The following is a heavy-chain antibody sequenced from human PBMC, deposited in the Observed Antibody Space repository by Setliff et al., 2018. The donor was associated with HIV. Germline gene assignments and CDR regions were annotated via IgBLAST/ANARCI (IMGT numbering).Heavy chain of an antibody. CDR2: IYHSGTT. V-gene: IGHV4-59*02. J-gene: IGHJ6*03. CDR3: ARRVGITIFGAPNQYYYMDV. CDR1: GGSVSGRY. Sequence: PSETLSLTCSVSGGSVSGRYWSWIRQSPGKGLEWIGYIYHSGTTNKNPSLKSRVTMSVDTSKNLFSLTVRSVTAADTAIFYCARRVGITIFGAPNQYYYMDVWGKGTTVTVSS. D-gene: IGHD3-3*01.